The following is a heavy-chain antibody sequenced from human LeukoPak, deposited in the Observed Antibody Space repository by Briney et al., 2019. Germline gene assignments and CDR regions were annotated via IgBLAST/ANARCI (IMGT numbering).Heavy chain of an antibody. J-gene: IGHJ4*02. Sequence: PGWSLRLSCAVSGLTVTDNYMSWVRQAPGKGLEWVAFIRYDGYNKYYADSVKGRFTVSRDNSKNTLYLQMNSLRAEDTAVYYCAKDWVFHYWGQGTLVTVSS. CDR3: AKDWVFHY. CDR1: GLTVTDNY. V-gene: IGHV3-30*02. CDR2: IRYDGYNK. D-gene: IGHD6-13*01.